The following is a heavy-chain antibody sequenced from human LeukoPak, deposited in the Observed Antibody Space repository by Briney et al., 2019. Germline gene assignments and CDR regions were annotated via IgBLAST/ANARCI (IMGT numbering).Heavy chain of an antibody. CDR1: GYTFTHYA. CDR2: IIPIFGTA. CDR3: AKSSSGYYEP. V-gene: IGHV1-69*13. D-gene: IGHD3-22*01. Sequence: ASVKVSCKASGYTFTHYAINWVRQAPGQGLEWMGGIIPIFGTANYAQKFQGRVTITADESTSTAYMELSSLRSEDTAVYYCAKSSSGYYEPWGQGTLVTVSP. J-gene: IGHJ5*02.